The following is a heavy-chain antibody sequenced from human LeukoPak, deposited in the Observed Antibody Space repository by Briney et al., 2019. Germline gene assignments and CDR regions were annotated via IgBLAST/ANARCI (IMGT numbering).Heavy chain of an antibody. J-gene: IGHJ6*02. CDR1: GFTFGDYA. V-gene: IGHV3-30-3*01. D-gene: IGHD5-18*01. Sequence: GGSLRLSCAASGFTFGDYAMHWVRQAPGKGLEWVSVMSYDGSKIYYADSVKGRFTISRDNSKNTLYLQMGSLRAEDTAVYYCARRGYSYGSHGMDVWGQGTTVTVSS. CDR3: ARRGYSYGSHGMDV. CDR2: MSYDGSKI.